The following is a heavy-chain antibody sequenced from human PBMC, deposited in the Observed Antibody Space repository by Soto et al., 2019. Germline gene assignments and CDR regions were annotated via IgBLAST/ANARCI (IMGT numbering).Heavy chain of an antibody. D-gene: IGHD3-9*01. V-gene: IGHV1-69*01. CDR3: ATNTNRYYDMLTGYYSDS. Sequence: QVQLVQSGAEVKRPGSSVKVSYKPSGGTFSSSAISWVRQAPGQGLEWVGGIIPIFGPPKNAQKFQGRVTISADESMSTAYMELSSLTSEDTAVYYCATNTNRYYDMLTGYYSDSWGQGTLVTVSS. CDR2: IIPIFGPP. J-gene: IGHJ4*02. CDR1: GGTFSSSA.